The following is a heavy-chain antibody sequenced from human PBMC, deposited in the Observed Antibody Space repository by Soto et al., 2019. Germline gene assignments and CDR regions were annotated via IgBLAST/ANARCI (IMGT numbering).Heavy chain of an antibody. Sequence: PGGSLRLSCAASGFTFSSYSMNWVRQAPGKGLEWVSSISSSSSYIYYADSVKGRFFISRDDSKDTLYLQMNNLEIDDTTVYYSTARGFWGQGTLVTVSS. V-gene: IGHV3-21*03. CDR2: ISSSSSYI. CDR1: GFTFSSYS. CDR3: TARGF. J-gene: IGHJ4*02. D-gene: IGHD3-10*01.